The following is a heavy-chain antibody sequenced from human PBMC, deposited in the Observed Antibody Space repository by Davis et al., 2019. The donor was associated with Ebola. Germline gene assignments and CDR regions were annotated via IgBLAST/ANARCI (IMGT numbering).Heavy chain of an antibody. CDR1: GCSITSSTLFY. J-gene: IGHJ4*02. CDR2: IHYRGST. V-gene: IGHV4-39*07. Sequence: SETLSLTCTVSGCSITSSTLFYWGWIRQPPGKGLEWIGSIHYRGSTHYTPSLKSRVTISVDTSKNQFSLKLSSVTAADTAVYYCARVRRGGDYFDYWGQGTLVTVSS. D-gene: IGHD2-21*01. CDR3: ARVRRGGDYFDY.